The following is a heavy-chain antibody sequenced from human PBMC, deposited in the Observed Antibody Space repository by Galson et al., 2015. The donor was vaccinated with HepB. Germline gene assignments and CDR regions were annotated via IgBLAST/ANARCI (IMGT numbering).Heavy chain of an antibody. CDR2: IKSKTDGGTT. CDR1: GFTFSNAR. Sequence: SLRLSCAASGFTFSNARMNWVRQAPGKGLEWVGRIKSKTDGGTTDYAAPVKGRFTISRDDSKNTLYLQMNSLKTEDTAVYYCTTEPDSSSWFPLDYWGQGTLVTVSS. CDR3: TTEPDSSSWFPLDY. J-gene: IGHJ4*02. D-gene: IGHD6-13*01. V-gene: IGHV3-15*07.